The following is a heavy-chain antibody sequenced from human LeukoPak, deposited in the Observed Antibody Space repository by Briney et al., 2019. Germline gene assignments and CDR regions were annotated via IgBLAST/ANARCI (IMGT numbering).Heavy chain of an antibody. J-gene: IGHJ5*02. Sequence: GASVKVSCKASGGTFSSYAISWVRQAPGQGLEWMGGIIPIFGTANYAQKFQGRVTITADESTSTAYMELSSLRSEDTAVYYCARDRLLVAAAGNWFDPWGQGTLVTVSS. CDR3: ARDRLLVAAAGNWFDP. V-gene: IGHV1-69*01. CDR2: IIPIFGTA. CDR1: GGTFSSYA. D-gene: IGHD6-13*01.